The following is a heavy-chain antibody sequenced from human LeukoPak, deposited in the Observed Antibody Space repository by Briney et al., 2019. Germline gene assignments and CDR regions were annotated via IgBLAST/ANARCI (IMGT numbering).Heavy chain of an antibody. D-gene: IGHD3-10*01. J-gene: IGHJ4*02. CDR2: ISGSGGST. CDR1: GFTFSSYA. V-gene: IGHV3-23*01. Sequence: QAGGSLRLSCAASGFTFSSYAMSWVRQAPGKGLEWVSAISGSGGSTYYADSVKGRFTISRDNSKNTLYLQINSLRAEDTAVYYCAKDQTPYGSGSYSPNDYWGQGTLVTVSS. CDR3: AKDQTPYGSGSYSPNDY.